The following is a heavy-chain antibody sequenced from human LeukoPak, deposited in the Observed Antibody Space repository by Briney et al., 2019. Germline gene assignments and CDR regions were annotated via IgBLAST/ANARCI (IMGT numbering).Heavy chain of an antibody. CDR2: IDPSDSYT. CDR1: GNSFTSYW. V-gene: IGHV5-10-1*01. D-gene: IGHD3-10*01. CDR3: AIRRTGSGSYDC. J-gene: IGHJ4*02. Sequence: GESLKISCKGSGNSFTSYWINWVRQMPGKGLEWMGRIDPSDSYTNYSPSFQGHVTISADKSISTAYLQWSSLKASDTAMYYCAIRRTGSGSYDCWGQGTLVTVSS.